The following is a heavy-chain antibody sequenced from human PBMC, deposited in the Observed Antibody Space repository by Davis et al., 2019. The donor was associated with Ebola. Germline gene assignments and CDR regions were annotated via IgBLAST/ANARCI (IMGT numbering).Heavy chain of an antibody. D-gene: IGHD4-17*01. CDR2: IDYSWNT. Sequence: MPSETLSLTCTVSGGSISSGSISRSSYYWGWIRQPPEQGLEWIGSIDYSWNTYYTPSLKSRVTISVDTSKNQFSLRLSSVTAPDTAVYYCERHGHNGDHYLWGHGALVTVSS. V-gene: IGHV4-39*01. CDR3: ERHGHNGDHYL. CDR1: GGSISSGSISRSSYY. J-gene: IGHJ4*01.